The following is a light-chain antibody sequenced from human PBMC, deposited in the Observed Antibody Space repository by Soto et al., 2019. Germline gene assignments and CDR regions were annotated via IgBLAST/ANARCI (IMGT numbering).Light chain of an antibody. Sequence: QSALTQPPSASGTPGQRITISCSGRTSNIGSNIVSWYHHLPGAAPKLLIYNNNQRPSGVPDRFFASKSGTSASLAISGLQPEDESHYYCAAWDDDLNGLVFGGGTKVT. CDR1: TSNIGSNI. CDR3: AAWDDDLNGLV. CDR2: NNN. V-gene: IGLV1-44*01. J-gene: IGLJ3*02.